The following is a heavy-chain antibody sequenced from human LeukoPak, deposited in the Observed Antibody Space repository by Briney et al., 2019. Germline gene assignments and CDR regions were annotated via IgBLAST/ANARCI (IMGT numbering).Heavy chain of an antibody. D-gene: IGHD5-12*01. Sequence: PGGSLRLSCAASGFTFSDYYMSWIRQAPGKGLEWVSYISSSGSTIYYADSVKGRFTISRDNAKNSLYLQMNSLRAEDTAVYYCARGGYGSGYDVVPYYYYMDVWGKGTTVTVSS. CDR3: ARGGYGSGYDVVPYYYYMDV. J-gene: IGHJ6*03. CDR1: GFTFSDYY. CDR2: ISSSGSTI. V-gene: IGHV3-11*01.